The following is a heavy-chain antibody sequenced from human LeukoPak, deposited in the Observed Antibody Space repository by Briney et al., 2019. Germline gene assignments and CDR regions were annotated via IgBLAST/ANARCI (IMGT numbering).Heavy chain of an antibody. Sequence: GGSLRLSCAGSGFTFSRNAMSWVRQARGKGLEWVSAISVSDTSTNYADSVKGRFTISRDNSKNTLYLQMNSLRAEDTAIYYCAHALRGWNFDYWGQGIQVTVSS. V-gene: IGHV3-23*01. J-gene: IGHJ4*02. CDR2: ISVSDTST. CDR3: AHALRGWNFDY. CDR1: GFTFSRNA. D-gene: IGHD6-19*01.